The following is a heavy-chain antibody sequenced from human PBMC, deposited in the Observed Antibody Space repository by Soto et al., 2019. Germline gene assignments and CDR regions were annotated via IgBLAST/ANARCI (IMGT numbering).Heavy chain of an antibody. CDR3: ARGVLGGYYGMDV. Sequence: ASVKVSCKASGYTFTTYYMHWVRQAPGQGLEWMGIINPSGGTTGFAQKFQGRVTMTRDTSTSTVYMELSSLRSEDTAVYYCARGVLGGYYGMDVWGQGTTVTVSS. J-gene: IGHJ6*02. V-gene: IGHV1-46*01. CDR2: INPSGGTT. CDR1: GYTFTTYY. D-gene: IGHD3-16*01.